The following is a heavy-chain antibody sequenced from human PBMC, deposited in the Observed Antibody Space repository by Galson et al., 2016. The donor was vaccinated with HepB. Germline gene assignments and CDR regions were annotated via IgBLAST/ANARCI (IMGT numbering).Heavy chain of an antibody. CDR2: IYWDDDK. V-gene: IGHV2-5*02. CDR1: GFSLSTSGVG. D-gene: IGHD1-14*01. CDR3: AHRLAGITGLTPLPFDY. Sequence: PALVKPTQTLTLTCTFSGFSLSTSGVGVGWIRQPPGKALEWLALIYWDDDKPYSPSLKSRLTITKDTSKNQVVLTMTNMDPVDTATYYCAHRLAGITGLTPLPFDYWGRGTLVTVSS. J-gene: IGHJ4*02.